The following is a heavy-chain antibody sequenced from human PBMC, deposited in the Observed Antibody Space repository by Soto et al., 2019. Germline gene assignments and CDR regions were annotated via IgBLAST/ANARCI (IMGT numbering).Heavy chain of an antibody. V-gene: IGHV3-9*01. D-gene: IGHD6-13*01. CDR3: AKDFGSSWYVSGAFDI. CDR2: ISWNSGSI. CDR1: GFTFDDYA. Sequence: EVQLVESGGGLVQPGRSLRLSCAASGFTFDDYAMHWVRQAPGKGLEWVSGISWNSGSIGYADSVKGRFTISRDNAKNSLYLQMNSLRAEDTDLYYCAKDFGSSWYVSGAFDIWGPGTMVTVSS. J-gene: IGHJ3*02.